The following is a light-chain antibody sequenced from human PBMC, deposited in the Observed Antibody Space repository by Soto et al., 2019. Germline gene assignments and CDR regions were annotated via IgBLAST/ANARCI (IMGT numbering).Light chain of an antibody. Sequence: EIVLTQSPVTLSLSPGERATLSCRASQRIANNFLAWFQQKPGLAPTLLIYGASTRASGIPDRFSGSGSGTDFALTISRLEPGDFAVYYCQQYGRSPFTFGQWTKLQIK. J-gene: IGKJ2*01. CDR1: QRIANNF. V-gene: IGKV3-20*01. CDR2: GAS. CDR3: QQYGRSPFT.